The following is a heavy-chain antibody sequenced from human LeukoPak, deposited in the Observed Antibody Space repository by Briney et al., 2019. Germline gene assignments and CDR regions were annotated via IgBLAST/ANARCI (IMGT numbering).Heavy chain of an antibody. CDR1: GFTFSNYW. CDR2: INSDGSTT. Sequence: GGSLRLSCAASGFTFSNYWMLWVRQAPGKGLIWVSRINSDGSTTTYADSVKGRFTISRDNAKNTLYLQMDSLRAEDTAIYYCAKIPSATENFDYWGQGTLVMVSS. CDR3: AKIPSATENFDY. J-gene: IGHJ4*02. V-gene: IGHV3-74*01. D-gene: IGHD5-12*01.